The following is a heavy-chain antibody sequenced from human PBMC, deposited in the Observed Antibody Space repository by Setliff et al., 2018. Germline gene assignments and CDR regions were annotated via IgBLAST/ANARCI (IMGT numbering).Heavy chain of an antibody. CDR2: INAANGNT. D-gene: IGHD6-19*01. CDR3: ARDSMSVAVDY. CDR1: GYTFITYA. V-gene: IGHV1-3*01. Sequence: ASVKVSCKTSGYTFITYAFHWVRQAPRQRLEWMGWINAANGNTRYSQKFQGRVTITTDTSASTAYMELSGLTREETAVYYCARDSMSVAVDYWGQGTLVTVSS. J-gene: IGHJ4*02.